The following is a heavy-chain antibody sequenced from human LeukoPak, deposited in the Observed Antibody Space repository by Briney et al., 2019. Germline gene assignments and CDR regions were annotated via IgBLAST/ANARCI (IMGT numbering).Heavy chain of an antibody. D-gene: IGHD3-22*01. CDR2: ISGSGGST. CDR1: GFSFSSYA. J-gene: IGHJ4*02. CDR3: AKERPSYYDSSGYYPYYFDY. Sequence: GGSLRLSCAASGFSFSSYAMSWVRQAPGKGLEWVSAISGSGGSTYYADSVKGRFTISRDNSKNTPYLQTNSLRAEDTAAYYCAKERPSYYDSSGYYPYYFDYWGQGTLVTVSS. V-gene: IGHV3-23*01.